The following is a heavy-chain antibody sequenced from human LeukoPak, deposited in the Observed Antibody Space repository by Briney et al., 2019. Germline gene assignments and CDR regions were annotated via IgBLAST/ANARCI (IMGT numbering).Heavy chain of an antibody. CDR3: ALAGTRSQESWGMDV. CDR2: ISSNGGST. Sequence: PEGSLRLSCSASGFTFSIYAMHWVRQAPEKGLEYVSRISSNGGSTYYADSVKGRFTISRDNSKNTLYLQMSSLRAEDTAVYYCALAGTRSQESWGMDVWGQGTTVTVSS. J-gene: IGHJ6*02. CDR1: GFTFSIYA. V-gene: IGHV3-64D*09. D-gene: IGHD1-26*01.